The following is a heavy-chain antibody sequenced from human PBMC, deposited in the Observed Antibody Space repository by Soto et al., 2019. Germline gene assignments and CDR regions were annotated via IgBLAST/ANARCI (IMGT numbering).Heavy chain of an antibody. V-gene: IGHV1-2*04. D-gene: IGHD3-22*01. CDR2: INPNSGGT. J-gene: IGHJ6*02. Sequence: QVQLVQSGAEVKKPGASVKVSCKASGYTFTGYYMHWVRQAPGQGLEWMGWINPNSGGTNYAQKFQGWVTMTRDTSISTAYMELSRLGSDDTAVYYCARGGMIVVVSTYYYYGMDVWGQGTTVTVSS. CDR1: GYTFTGYY. CDR3: ARGGMIVVVSTYYYYGMDV.